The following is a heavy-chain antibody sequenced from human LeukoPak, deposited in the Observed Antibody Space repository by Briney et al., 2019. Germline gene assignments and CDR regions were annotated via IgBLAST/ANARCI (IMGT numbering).Heavy chain of an antibody. Sequence: GSLRLSCAASGFTVSSNYMSWIRQPPGKGLEWIGEINHSGSTNYNPSLKSRVTISVDTSKNQFSLKLSSVTAADTAVYYCARGPTIFGVAPGWFDPWGQGTLVTVSS. CDR3: ARGPTIFGVAPGWFDP. J-gene: IGHJ5*02. D-gene: IGHD3-3*01. V-gene: IGHV4-34*01. CDR1: GFTVSSNY. CDR2: INHSGST.